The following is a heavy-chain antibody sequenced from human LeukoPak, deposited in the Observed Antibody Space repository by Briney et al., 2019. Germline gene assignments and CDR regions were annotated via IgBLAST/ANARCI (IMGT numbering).Heavy chain of an antibody. CDR3: AREGSRDSSGYSLPDAFDI. J-gene: IGHJ3*02. Sequence: KPSETLSLTCTVSGGSISSGDYYWSWIRQPPGKGLEWIGYIYYSGSTYYNPSLKSRVTISVDTSKNQFSLKLSSVTAADTAVYYCAREGSRDSSGYSLPDAFDIWGQGTMVTVSS. V-gene: IGHV4-30-4*08. D-gene: IGHD3-22*01. CDR2: IYYSGST. CDR1: GGSISSGDYY.